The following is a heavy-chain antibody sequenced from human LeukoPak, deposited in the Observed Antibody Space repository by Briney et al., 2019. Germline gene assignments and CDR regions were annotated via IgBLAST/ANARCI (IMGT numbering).Heavy chain of an antibody. CDR2: MNPNSGNT. D-gene: IGHD5-12*01. V-gene: IGHV1-8*01. Sequence: VASVKVSCKASGYTFTSYDINWVRQATGQGLEWMGWMNPNSGNTGYAQKFQGRATMTRNTSISTAYMELSSLRSEDTAVYYCARARVATILYYYYYYMDVWGKRTTVTVSS. CDR3: ARARVATILYYYYYYMDV. CDR1: GYTFTSYD. J-gene: IGHJ6*03.